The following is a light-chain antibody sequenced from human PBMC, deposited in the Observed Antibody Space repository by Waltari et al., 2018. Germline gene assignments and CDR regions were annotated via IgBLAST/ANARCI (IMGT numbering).Light chain of an antibody. V-gene: IGKV3D-15*01. CDR3: QQYNDWVT. Sequence: MTQSPPSLSASVGDRVTISCRASQSVNSNLAWYQQNPGQAPRLLIYGASTRATGIPARFSGFGSGTEFILTISSLQSEDFAVYYCQQYNDWVTFGQGTRLEIK. J-gene: IGKJ5*01. CDR1: QSVNSN. CDR2: GAS.